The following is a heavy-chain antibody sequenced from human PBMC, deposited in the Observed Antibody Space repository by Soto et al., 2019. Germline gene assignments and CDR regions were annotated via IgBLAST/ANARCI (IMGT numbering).Heavy chain of an antibody. J-gene: IGHJ3*02. CDR2: IYHSGST. D-gene: IGHD6-13*01. CDR1: GGSISSGGYS. Sequence: SETLSLTCAVSGGSISSGGYSWSWIRQPPGKGLEWIGYIYHSGSTYYNPSLKSRVTISVDRSKNQFSLKLSSVTAADTAVYYCARAKYSSSYTFDIWGQGTMVTVSS. V-gene: IGHV4-30-2*01. CDR3: ARAKYSSSYTFDI.